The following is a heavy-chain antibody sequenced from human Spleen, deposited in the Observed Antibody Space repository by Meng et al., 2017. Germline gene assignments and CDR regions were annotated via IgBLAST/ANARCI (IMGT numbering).Heavy chain of an antibody. V-gene: IGHV1-2*06. J-gene: IGHJ4*02. Sequence: QVLRVQSGAEVKKPGASVTVSCKASGYTFTGYDMHWVRQAPGQGLGWMGRINPDSGGTNYAQKFQGRVTMTRDTSISTAYMELSRLRSDDTAVYYCARGTMTTVTMLGFQFDYWGQGTLVTVSS. CDR2: INPDSGGT. CDR1: GYTFTGYD. CDR3: ARGTMTTVTMLGFQFDY. D-gene: IGHD4-17*01.